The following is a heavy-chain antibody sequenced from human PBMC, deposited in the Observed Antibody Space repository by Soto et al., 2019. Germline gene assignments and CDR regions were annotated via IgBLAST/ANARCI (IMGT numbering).Heavy chain of an antibody. CDR3: ARVSKEGTTVTTLGGDAFDI. Sequence: PSETLSLTCAVYVGSFSGYYWSWIRQPPGKGLEWIGEINHSGSTNYNPSLKSRVTISVDTSKNQFSLKLSSVTAADTAVYYCARVSKEGTTVTTLGGDAFDIWGQGTMVTVSS. J-gene: IGHJ3*02. D-gene: IGHD4-17*01. CDR2: INHSGST. V-gene: IGHV4-34*01. CDR1: VGSFSGYY.